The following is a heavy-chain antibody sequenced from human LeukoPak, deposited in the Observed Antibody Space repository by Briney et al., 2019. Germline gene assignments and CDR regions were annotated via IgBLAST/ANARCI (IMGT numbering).Heavy chain of an antibody. CDR1: GFTFSSYA. CDR2: ISGSGGST. Sequence: SGGSLRLSCAASGFTFSSYAMSWVRQAPGKGLEWVSAISGSGGSTYYADSVKGRFTISRDNSKNTLYLQMNSLRAEDTAVYYCAKRRMYYYDSSGYPYFDYWGQGTLVTVSS. V-gene: IGHV3-23*01. D-gene: IGHD3-22*01. J-gene: IGHJ4*02. CDR3: AKRRMYYYDSSGYPYFDY.